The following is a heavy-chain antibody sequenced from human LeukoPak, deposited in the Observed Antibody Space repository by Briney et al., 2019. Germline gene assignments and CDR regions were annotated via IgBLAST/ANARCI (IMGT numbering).Heavy chain of an antibody. Sequence: PGGSLRLSCAASGFTFSSYAMSWVRQAPGKGLEWVSAISGSGGSTYYADSVKGRFTISRDNSKNTLHLQMNSLRVEDTAVYYCVKDQGGSIVRGVDYWGQGTLVTVSS. CDR3: VKDQGGSIVRGVDY. CDR1: GFTFSSYA. CDR2: ISGSGGST. V-gene: IGHV3-23*01. D-gene: IGHD2/OR15-2a*01. J-gene: IGHJ4*02.